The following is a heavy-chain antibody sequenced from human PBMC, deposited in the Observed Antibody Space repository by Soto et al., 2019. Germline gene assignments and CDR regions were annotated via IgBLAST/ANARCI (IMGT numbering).Heavy chain of an antibody. CDR3: AKDRVWNPFDD. CDR1: GFTFSYYG. CDR2: ISYDGSKK. V-gene: IGHV3-30*18. D-gene: IGHD1-1*01. Sequence: GGSLRLSCAASGFTFSYYGMHWVRQAPGKGLEWVAVISYDGSKKYSADSVRGRFTISRDNSKNTLYLQMNSLRPEDTAVYYCAKDRVWNPFDDWGQGTLVTVSS. J-gene: IGHJ4*02.